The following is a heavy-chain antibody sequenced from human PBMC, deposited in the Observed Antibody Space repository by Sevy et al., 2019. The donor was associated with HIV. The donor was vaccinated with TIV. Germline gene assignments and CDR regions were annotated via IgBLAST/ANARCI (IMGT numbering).Heavy chain of an antibody. CDR3: VRDRFYGGDSVTFAGDF. CDR1: GYTFNSFY. D-gene: IGHD2-21*02. J-gene: IGHJ4*02. V-gene: IGHV1-2*02. CDR2: INPYSGGT. Sequence: ASVKVSCKASGYTFNSFYIHWVRQAPGQGLEWMGWINPYSGGTHYAQKFQGRVTLTRDTSISVAYMGLTSLRSNDTAVYYCVRDRFYGGDSVTFAGDFWGQGTLVTVSS.